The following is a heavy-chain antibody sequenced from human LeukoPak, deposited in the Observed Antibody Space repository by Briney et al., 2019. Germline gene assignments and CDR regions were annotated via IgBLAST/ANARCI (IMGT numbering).Heavy chain of an antibody. CDR3: AKDQGSSSWYGGDY. Sequence: PGGSLRLSCAASGFTFKNYPMSWVRQAPGKGLEWVSAISGSGGSTYYAGSVKGRFTISRDNSKNTLYLQMNSLRAEDTAVYYCAKDQGSSSWYGGDYWGQGTLVTVSS. CDR1: GFTFKNYP. J-gene: IGHJ4*02. D-gene: IGHD6-13*01. CDR2: ISGSGGST. V-gene: IGHV3-23*01.